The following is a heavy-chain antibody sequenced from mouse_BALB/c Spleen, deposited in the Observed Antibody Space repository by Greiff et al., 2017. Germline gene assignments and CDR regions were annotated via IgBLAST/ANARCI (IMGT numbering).Heavy chain of an antibody. J-gene: IGHJ4*01. CDR2: IRSKSNNYAT. CDR3: VSDPAYYAMDY. V-gene: IGHV10-1*02. CDR1: GFTFNTYA. Sequence: EVQRVESGGGLVQPKGSLKLSCAASGFTFNTYAMNWVRQAPGKGLEWVARIRSKSNNYATYYADSVKDRFTISRDDSQSMLYLQMNNLKTEDTAMYYCVSDPAYYAMDYWGQGTSVTVSS.